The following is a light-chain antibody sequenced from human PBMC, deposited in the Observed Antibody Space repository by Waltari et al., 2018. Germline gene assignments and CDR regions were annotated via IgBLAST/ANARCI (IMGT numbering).Light chain of an antibody. V-gene: IGKV1-33*01. J-gene: IGKJ5*01. CDR2: DAS. Sequence: DIQMTQSPSSLSASVADRLTITCQASQDISNYLNWYQQKPGKAPKLLIYDASNLETGVPSRFSGSGSGTDFTFTISSLQPEDIATYYCQQYDNLAITFGQGTRLEIK. CDR1: QDISNY. CDR3: QQYDNLAIT.